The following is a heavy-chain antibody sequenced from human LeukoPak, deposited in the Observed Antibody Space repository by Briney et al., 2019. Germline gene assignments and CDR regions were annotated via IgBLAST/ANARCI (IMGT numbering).Heavy chain of an antibody. Sequence: PSETLSLTCTVSGGSISSYYWSWIRQPPGKGLEWLGYIYYSGSTNYNPSLKSRVTISVDTSKNQFSLKLSSVTAADTAVYYCAREEVGANQFDYWGQGTLVTVSS. CDR2: IYYSGST. D-gene: IGHD1-26*01. V-gene: IGHV4-59*01. CDR1: GGSISSYY. J-gene: IGHJ4*02. CDR3: AREEVGANQFDY.